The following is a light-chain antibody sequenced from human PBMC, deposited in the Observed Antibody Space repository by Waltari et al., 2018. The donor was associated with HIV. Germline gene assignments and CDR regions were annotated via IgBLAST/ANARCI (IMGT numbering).Light chain of an antibody. V-gene: IGLV2-14*03. CDR3: SSYTANSRI. J-gene: IGLJ2*01. Sequence: QSALTQPASVSGSLGQSITISCTGTSSDVGGKNSVSWYQQLPGKASKTFISDVSNRPSGVSNLFSGSKSGHTASLTISGRQAEDEADYYCSSYTANSRIFGGGTRLTVL. CDR2: DVS. CDR1: SSDVGGKNS.